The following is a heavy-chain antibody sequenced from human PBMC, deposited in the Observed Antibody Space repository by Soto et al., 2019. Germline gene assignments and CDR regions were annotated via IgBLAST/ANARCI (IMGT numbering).Heavy chain of an antibody. CDR2: INHSGGT. V-gene: IGHV4-34*01. Sequence: PSETLSLTCAVYGGSFSGYYWSWIRQPPGKGLEWIGEINHSGGTNYNPSLKSRVTISVDTSKNQFSLKLSSVTAADTAVYYCASYGGSGSAIDYWGQGTLVTVSS. CDR3: ASYGGSGSAIDY. J-gene: IGHJ4*02. D-gene: IGHD3-10*01. CDR1: GGSFSGYY.